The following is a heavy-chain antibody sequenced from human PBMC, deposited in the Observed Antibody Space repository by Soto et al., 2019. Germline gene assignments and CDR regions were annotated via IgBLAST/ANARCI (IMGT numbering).Heavy chain of an antibody. CDR3: ARGGVTILAPLP. D-gene: IGHD3-3*01. Sequence: ASVKVSCKASGYTFTGYFIHWVRQAPRQGLEWVGYINPNSGATKYAPRFQGRVTMTSDTSIRTAYMDLSNLRSDDTAVYYCARGGVTILAPLPWGPGTLVTVSS. CDR1: GYTFTGYF. V-gene: IGHV1-2*02. J-gene: IGHJ5*02. CDR2: INPNSGAT.